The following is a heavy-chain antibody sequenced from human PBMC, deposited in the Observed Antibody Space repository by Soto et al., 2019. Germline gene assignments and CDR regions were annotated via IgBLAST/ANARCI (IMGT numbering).Heavy chain of an antibody. CDR2: IYYSGST. CDR3: ARGIGAPAARAKSNYYYYYMDV. CDR1: GGSISSGGYY. J-gene: IGHJ6*03. Sequence: PSETLSLTCTVSGGSISSGGYYWSWIRQHPGKGLEWIGYIYYSGSTYYNPSLKSRVTISVDTSKNQFSLKLSSVTAADTAVYYCARGIGAPAARAKSNYYYYYMDVWGKGTTVTVSS. V-gene: IGHV4-31*03. D-gene: IGHD2-2*01.